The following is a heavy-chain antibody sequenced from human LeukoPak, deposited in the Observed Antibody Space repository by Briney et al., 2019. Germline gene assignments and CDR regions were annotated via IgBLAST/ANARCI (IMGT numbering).Heavy chain of an antibody. CDR2: IWYDGSNK. V-gene: IGHV3-33*01. CDR3: ARAGDCSGGSCYSGSRASPWYFDY. Sequence: QPGRSLRLSCAASGFTFSSYGMHWVRQAPGKGLEWVAVIWYDGSNKYYADSVKGRFTISRDNSKNTLYLQMNSLRAEDTAVYYCARAGDCSGGSCYSGSRASPWYFDYWGQGTLVTVSS. D-gene: IGHD2-15*01. CDR1: GFTFSSYG. J-gene: IGHJ4*02.